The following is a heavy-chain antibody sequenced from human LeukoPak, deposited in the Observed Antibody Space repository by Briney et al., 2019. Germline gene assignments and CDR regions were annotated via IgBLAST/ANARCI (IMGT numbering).Heavy chain of an antibody. CDR2: IYYSGST. CDR1: GGSISSHY. Sequence: SETLSLTCTGSGGSISSHYWSWIRQPPGKGLEWIGYIYYSGSTNYNPSLKSRVTISVDTSKNQFSLKLSSVTAADTAGYYCARVIAVAGAIGMDVWGQGTTVTVSS. D-gene: IGHD6-19*01. J-gene: IGHJ6*02. V-gene: IGHV4-59*11. CDR3: ARVIAVAGAIGMDV.